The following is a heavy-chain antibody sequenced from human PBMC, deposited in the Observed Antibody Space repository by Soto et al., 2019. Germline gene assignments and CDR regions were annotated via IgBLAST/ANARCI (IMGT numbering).Heavy chain of an antibody. D-gene: IGHD3-3*01. V-gene: IGHV3-43D*04. CDR3: AKDISRGPTKNYDFWSGPDY. J-gene: IGHJ4*02. Sequence: PGGSLRLSCAASGFTFDEYAMHWVRQTPGRGLEWVSLISWDGSNRYYADSVRGRFTISRDNSKYSLYLQIHSLRAEDTALYYCAKDISRGPTKNYDFWSGPDYWGQGTLVTVSS. CDR1: GFTFDEYA. CDR2: ISWDGSNR.